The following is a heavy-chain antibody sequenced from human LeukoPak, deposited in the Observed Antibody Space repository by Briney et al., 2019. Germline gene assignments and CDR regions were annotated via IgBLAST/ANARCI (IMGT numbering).Heavy chain of an antibody. Sequence: GGSLRLPCAASGFTFSESWMTWFRQVPGQGLEWVAHINHEGGGIQYVDSVKGRFTISRDNAKGSVYLQMNSLRAEDTAIYHCATYINWVAGDVWGQGTTVIVSS. CDR1: GFTFSESW. CDR2: INHEGGGI. CDR3: ATYINWVAGDV. D-gene: IGHD1-1*01. V-gene: IGHV3-7*01. J-gene: IGHJ6*02.